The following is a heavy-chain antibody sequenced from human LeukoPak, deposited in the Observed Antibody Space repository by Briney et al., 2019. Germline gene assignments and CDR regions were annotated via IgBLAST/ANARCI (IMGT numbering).Heavy chain of an antibody. CDR1: GYTFTSYG. D-gene: IGHD3-22*01. J-gene: IGHJ4*02. CDR2: ISAYNGST. V-gene: IGHV1-18*01. Sequence: ASVKVSCKASGYTFTSYGISWVRQAPGQGLEWMGWISAYNGSTSYAQKFQGRVTMTRDTSTSTVYMELSSLRSEDSAVYYCARDSNYYDSSGYYLWGQGTLVTVSS. CDR3: ARDSNYYDSSGYYL.